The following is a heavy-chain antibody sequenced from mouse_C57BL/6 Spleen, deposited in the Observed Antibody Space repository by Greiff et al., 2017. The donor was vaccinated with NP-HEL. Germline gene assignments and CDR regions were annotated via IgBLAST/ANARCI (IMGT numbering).Heavy chain of an antibody. CDR3: ARRDGNSGAMDY. CDR2: INPSNGGT. D-gene: IGHD1-1*01. Sequence: QVQLQQPGTELVKPGASVKLSCKASGYTFTSYWMHWVKQRPGQGLEWIGNINPSNGGTNYNEKFKSKATLTVDKSSRTAYMQLSSLTSEDSAVDYWARRDGNSGAMDYWGQGTSVTVSS. V-gene: IGHV1-53*01. CDR1: GYTFTSYW. J-gene: IGHJ4*01.